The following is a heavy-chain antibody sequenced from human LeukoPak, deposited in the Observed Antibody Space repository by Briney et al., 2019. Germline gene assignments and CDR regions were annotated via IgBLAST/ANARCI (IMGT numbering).Heavy chain of an antibody. J-gene: IGHJ4*02. D-gene: IGHD6-13*01. CDR2: INWDGGST. CDR3: AKDSSSSFFDY. Sequence: GGSLRLSCAASGFTFDDYTMHWVRQAPGKGLEWVSLINWDGGSTYYADSAKGRFTISRDNNKNSLYLQMNSLRTEDTALYFCAKDSSSSFFDYWGQGTLVTVSS. CDR1: GFTFDDYT. V-gene: IGHV3-43*01.